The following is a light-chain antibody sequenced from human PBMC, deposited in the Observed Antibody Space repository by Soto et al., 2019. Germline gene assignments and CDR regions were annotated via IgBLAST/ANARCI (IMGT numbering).Light chain of an antibody. Sequence: EIVLTQSPGTLSLSPGERATLSYRASQSVSSSYLAWYQQKPGQAPRLLIYGASSRATGIPDRFSGSGSGIDFTLTISRLEPEDFAVYYCQQGTTFGQGTKVDIK. J-gene: IGKJ1*01. CDR1: QSVSSSY. CDR3: QQGTT. CDR2: GAS. V-gene: IGKV3-20*01.